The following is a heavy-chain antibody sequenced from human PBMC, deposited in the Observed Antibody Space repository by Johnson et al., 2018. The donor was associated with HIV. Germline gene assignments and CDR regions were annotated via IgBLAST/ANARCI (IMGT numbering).Heavy chain of an antibody. V-gene: IGHV3-33*01. CDR1: GFTFSSYG. CDR2: IWYDGSNK. J-gene: IGHJ3*02. Sequence: QVQVLESGGGLAKPAWSLRLSCAASGFTFSSYGMHWVRQAPGKGLEWVAVIWYDGSNKYYADSVKGRFTISRDNVKNSLYLQMNSLRAEDTAVYYCARVPSGTPSSIWGQGTKVTVS. D-gene: IGHD1-1*01. CDR3: ARVPSGTPSSI.